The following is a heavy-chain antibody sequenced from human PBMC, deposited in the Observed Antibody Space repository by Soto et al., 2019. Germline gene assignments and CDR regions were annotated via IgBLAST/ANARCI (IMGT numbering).Heavy chain of an antibody. J-gene: IGHJ4*02. CDR1: GFTFSNYA. V-gene: IGHV3-23*01. D-gene: IGHD6-13*01. CDR3: AKALAAADY. CDR2: NNTAGNT. Sequence: PGGSLRLSCAASGFTFSNYAMTWVRQAPGKGLEWVSSNNTAGNTYYADSVKGRFTISRDNSKNSLYLQMNSLKAEDMALYYCAKALAAADYWGPGTLVTVSS.